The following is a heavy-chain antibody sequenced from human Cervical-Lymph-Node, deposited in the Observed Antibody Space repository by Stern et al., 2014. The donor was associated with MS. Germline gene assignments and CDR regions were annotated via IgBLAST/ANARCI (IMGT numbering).Heavy chain of an antibody. V-gene: IGHV4-31*01. J-gene: IGHJ5*02. Sequence: QVQLQESGPGLVKPSQTLSLTCNVSGGSISSGGYYWSWIRQHPGKGLEWIGYIYPSGSTHYNPSLRSLVTISIDTSKNQFSLNLSSVTAADTAVYYCARSARESYDFWSGYVHNWFDPWGQGTLVTVSS. CDR1: GGSISSGGYY. CDR3: ARSARESYDFWSGYVHNWFDP. CDR2: IYPSGST. D-gene: IGHD3-3*01.